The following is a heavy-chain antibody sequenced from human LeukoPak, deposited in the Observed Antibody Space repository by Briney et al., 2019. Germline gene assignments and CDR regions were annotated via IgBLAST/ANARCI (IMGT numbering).Heavy chain of an antibody. V-gene: IGHV3-23*01. J-gene: IGHJ4*02. CDR1: GFTFSNYG. CDR3: AKGRGYCSGGSCYSDY. CDR2: ITGIVNST. D-gene: IGHD2-15*01. Sequence: GGSLRLSCAASGFTFSNYGISWVRQAPGKGLEWVSTITGIVNSTFYADSVKGRFTISRDHSKNTLYLQMNSLRAEDTAVYYCAKGRGYCSGGSCYSDYWGQGTLVTVSS.